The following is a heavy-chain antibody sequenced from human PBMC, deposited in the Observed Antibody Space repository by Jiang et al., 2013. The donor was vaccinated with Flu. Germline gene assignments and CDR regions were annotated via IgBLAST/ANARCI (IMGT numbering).Heavy chain of an antibody. CDR3: AKDLNLVVDY. CDR1: GFTFSSYA. Sequence: LVESGGGLVQPGGSLRLSCAASGFTFSSYAMTWFRQAPGKGLEWVSSISGSGDNKYFVDSVKGRFTISRDNSKNTLYLQMNSLRADDTAVYYCAKDLNLVVDYWGQGTLVTVSS. D-gene: IGHD2-15*01. CDR2: ISGSGDNK. J-gene: IGHJ4*02. V-gene: IGHV3-23*04.